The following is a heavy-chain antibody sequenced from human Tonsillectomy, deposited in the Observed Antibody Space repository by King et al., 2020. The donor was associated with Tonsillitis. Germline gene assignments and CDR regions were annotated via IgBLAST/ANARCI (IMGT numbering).Heavy chain of an antibody. CDR3: ARPRHCGGDCYSHYYFDY. D-gene: IGHD2-21*02. J-gene: IGHJ4*02. CDR2: IYPGDSDT. CDR1: GYSFSSYW. Sequence: VQLVESGAEVKKPGESLKISCKGSGYSFSSYWNGGVRQMPGKGLEGMGIIYPGDSDTRYSPSFQVQVTISADKSIRTAYLQWSSLKASDTAMYYCARPRHCGGDCYSHYYFDYWGQGTLVTVSS. V-gene: IGHV5-51*01.